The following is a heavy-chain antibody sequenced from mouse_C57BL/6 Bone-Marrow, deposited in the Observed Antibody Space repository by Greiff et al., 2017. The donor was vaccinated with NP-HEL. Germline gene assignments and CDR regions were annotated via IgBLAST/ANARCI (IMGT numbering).Heavy chain of an antibody. CDR1: GFTFSDYY. D-gene: IGHD4-1*01. CDR3: ARDRNWAFDY. V-gene: IGHV5-16*01. Sequence: EVQLVESEGGLVQPGSSMKLSCTASGFTFSDYYMAWVRQVPEKGLEWVANINYDGSSTYYLDSLKSRFIISRDNAKNILYLQMSSLKSEDTATYYCARDRNWAFDYWGQGTTLTVSP. CDR2: INYDGSST. J-gene: IGHJ2*01.